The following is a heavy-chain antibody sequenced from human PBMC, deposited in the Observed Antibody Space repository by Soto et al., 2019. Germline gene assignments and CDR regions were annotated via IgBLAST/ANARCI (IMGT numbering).Heavy chain of an antibody. J-gene: IGHJ4*02. CDR3: TTLDCAWPVDF. CDR1: GFTFSNTW. Sequence: GSLILSCATSGFTFSNTWMNWVRQAPGKGLEWVGRSLSKTDGGTIDYAAPVKGRFTISRDDSKNTLFLQMNSLKIEDTAVYYCTTLDCAWPVDFWGQGTLVTVSS. D-gene: IGHD2-21*02. V-gene: IGHV3-15*01. CDR2: SLSKTDGGTI.